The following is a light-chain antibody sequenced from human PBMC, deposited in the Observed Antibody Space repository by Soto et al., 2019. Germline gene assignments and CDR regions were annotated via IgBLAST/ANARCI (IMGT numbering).Light chain of an antibody. J-gene: IGKJ5*01. CDR3: QQHNSFSIT. CDR2: KAS. Sequence: DIHMTQSPSTLSASVGYRFTITCRASESISRWLARYQQKPGKAPKLLIYKASSLESGVPSRFRGSGSGTEFTLTINSLQADDFETYYCQQHNSFSITFGQGTRLEIK. V-gene: IGKV1-5*03. CDR1: ESISRW.